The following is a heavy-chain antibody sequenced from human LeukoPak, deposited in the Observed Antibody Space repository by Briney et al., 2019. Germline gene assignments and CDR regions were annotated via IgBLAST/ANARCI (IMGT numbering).Heavy chain of an antibody. CDR2: IYSSGST. Sequence: SETLSLTCTLSGASISAFHWTWFRQPAGKGLEWIGLIYSSGSTLFNPSLKSRVAMSVDLTKNQLSLKLTSVTAADTAMYYCARKDGDYWGRGTLVTVSS. V-gene: IGHV4-4*07. CDR3: ARKDGDY. J-gene: IGHJ4*02. CDR1: GASISAFH.